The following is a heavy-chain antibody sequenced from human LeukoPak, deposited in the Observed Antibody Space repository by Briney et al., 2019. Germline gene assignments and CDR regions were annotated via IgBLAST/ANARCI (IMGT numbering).Heavy chain of an antibody. V-gene: IGHV3-23*01. D-gene: IGHD5-24*01. CDR1: GFTFSNYA. CDR2: ITGSGDST. Sequence: QPGGSLRLSCAASGFTFSNYAMSWVRQAPGKGLEWVSVITGSGDSTYYADSVKGRLPISRDNSKNTLYLQMNSLRAEDTAVYYCAKDLTAGWVQIPYQSFDYWGQGTLVTVSS. CDR3: AKDLTAGWVQIPYQSFDY. J-gene: IGHJ4*02.